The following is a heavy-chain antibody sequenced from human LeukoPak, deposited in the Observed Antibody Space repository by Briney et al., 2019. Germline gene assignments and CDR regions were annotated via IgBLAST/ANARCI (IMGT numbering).Heavy chain of an antibody. Sequence: PGGSLRLSCAASGFTFSSYGMHWVRPAPGKGLEWVAVIPYDGSNKYYADSVKGRFTISRDNSKNTLDLQMNSLRAEDTAAYYCAKDRGAVADYFDYWGQGTLVTVSS. CDR1: GFTFSSYG. V-gene: IGHV3-30*18. J-gene: IGHJ4*02. CDR2: IPYDGSNK. D-gene: IGHD6-19*01. CDR3: AKDRGAVADYFDY.